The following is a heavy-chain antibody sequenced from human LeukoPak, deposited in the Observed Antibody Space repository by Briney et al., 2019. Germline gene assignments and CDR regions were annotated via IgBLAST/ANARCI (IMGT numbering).Heavy chain of an antibody. CDR3: ARDLHSSGYYRSDAFDI. D-gene: IGHD3-22*01. Sequence: ASVKVSCKASGYTFTSYFMHWVRQAPGQGLEWMGTINPNDGSTSDAQNFQGRVTMTTDTSTTTAYMELWSLRSDDTAVYYCARDLHSSGYYRSDAFDIWGQGTMVTVSS. V-gene: IGHV1-46*01. CDR2: INPNDGST. J-gene: IGHJ3*02. CDR1: GYTFTSYF.